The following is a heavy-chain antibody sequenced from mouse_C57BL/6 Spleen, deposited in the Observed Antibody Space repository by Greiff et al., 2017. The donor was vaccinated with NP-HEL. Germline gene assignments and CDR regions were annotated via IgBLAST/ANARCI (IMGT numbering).Heavy chain of an antibody. V-gene: IGHV1-18*01. CDR2: INPNNGGT. CDR1: GYTFTDYN. Sequence: EVQLQQSGPELVKPGASVKIPCKASGYTFTDYNMDWVKQSHGKSLEWIGDINPNNGGTNYNQKFKGKATLTVDKSSSTAYMELRSLTSEDTAVYYCARGGLRRSLYFDYWGQGTTLTVSS. CDR3: ARGGLRRSLYFDY. J-gene: IGHJ2*01. D-gene: IGHD2-4*01.